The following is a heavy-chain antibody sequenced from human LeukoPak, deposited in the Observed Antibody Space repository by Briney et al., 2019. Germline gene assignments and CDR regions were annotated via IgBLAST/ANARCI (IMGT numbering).Heavy chain of an antibody. V-gene: IGHV1-69*13. CDR3: ARRWGPLCSSASCYWRDWYFDL. CDR2: IIPIFGTP. CDR1: RGTFSSSA. D-gene: IGHD2-2*01. Sequence: SVKVSCKASRGTFSSSAISWVRQAPGQGLEWMGGIIPIFGTPNYAQKFQGRVTITADESTSTAYMELSSLRSEDTAVYYCARRWGPLCSSASCYWRDWYFDLWGRGTLITVSS. J-gene: IGHJ2*01.